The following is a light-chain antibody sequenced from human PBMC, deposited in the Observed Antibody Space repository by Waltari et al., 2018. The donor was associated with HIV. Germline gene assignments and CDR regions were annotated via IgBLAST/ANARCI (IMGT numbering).Light chain of an antibody. CDR2: EVS. J-gene: IGLJ2*01. V-gene: IGLV2-23*02. CDR3: CSYAGSSTPV. CDR1: SSDVGSYNL. Sequence: QSALTQPASVSGSPGQSITISCTGTSSDVGSYNLVSWYQQHPGKAPKLMIYEVSKRPSCVSNRFSGSKSGNTASLTISGLQAEDEADYYCCSYAGSSTPVFGGGTKLTVL.